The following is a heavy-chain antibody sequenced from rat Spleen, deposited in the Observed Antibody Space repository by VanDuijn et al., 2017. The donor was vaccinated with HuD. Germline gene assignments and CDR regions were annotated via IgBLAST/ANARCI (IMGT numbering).Heavy chain of an antibody. D-gene: IGHD1-5*01. CDR3: TRHQRYNYFDY. CDR2: INYDGGNT. V-gene: IGHV5-20*01. Sequence: EVQLVESGGGLVQPGRSMKLSCVASGFTFSDFYMAWVRQAPQKGLEWVASINYDGGNTYYRDSVKGRITVSRDNAKSSRNLQMDSLRSEDTATYYCTRHQRYNYFDYWGQGVMVTVSS. J-gene: IGHJ2*01. CDR1: GFTFSDFY.